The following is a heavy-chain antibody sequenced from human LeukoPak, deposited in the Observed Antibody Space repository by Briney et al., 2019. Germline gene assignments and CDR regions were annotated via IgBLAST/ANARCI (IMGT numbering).Heavy chain of an antibody. CDR2: IYTSGST. J-gene: IGHJ5*02. CDR1: GGSISSYY. Sequence: SETLSLTCTVSGGSISSYYWSWIRQPAGKGLEWIGRIYTSGSTNYNPSLKSRVTMSVDTSKNQFSLKLSSVTGADTAVYYCARGVTIFGVVNEPYNWFDPWGQGTLVTVSS. V-gene: IGHV4-4*07. CDR3: ARGVTIFGVVNEPYNWFDP. D-gene: IGHD3-3*01.